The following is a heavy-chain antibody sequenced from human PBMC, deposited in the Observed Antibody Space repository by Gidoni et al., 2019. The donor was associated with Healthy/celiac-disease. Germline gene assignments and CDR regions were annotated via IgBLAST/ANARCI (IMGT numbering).Heavy chain of an antibody. V-gene: IGHV3-49*03. CDR3: TRDPHTYYYGMDV. Sequence: EVQLVESGGGVGQPGRSLRRACTASGFTLGDYAMSWFRQAPGKGMEWVGFIRSKAYGGTTEYAASVKGRFTISRDDSKSIAYLQMNSLKTEDTAVYYCTRDPHTYYYGMDVWGQGTTVTVSS. J-gene: IGHJ6*02. CDR2: IRSKAYGGTT. CDR1: GFTLGDYA.